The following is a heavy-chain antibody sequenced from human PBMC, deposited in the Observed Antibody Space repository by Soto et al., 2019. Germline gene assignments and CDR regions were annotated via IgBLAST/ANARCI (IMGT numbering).Heavy chain of an antibody. CDR1: GGSIISYD. CDR2: IYYTGTT. CDR3: ARSPTPYYNIEV. J-gene: IGHJ6*01. Sequence: SETLSLTCTVSGGSIISYDCSWIRQSPGMGLESIGYIYYTGTTKFNPSLKSRVTVSVDTSKNQFSLNLNSVTPEDTAVYYCARSPTPYYNIEVWGRRTRFPVSS. V-gene: IGHV4-59*12.